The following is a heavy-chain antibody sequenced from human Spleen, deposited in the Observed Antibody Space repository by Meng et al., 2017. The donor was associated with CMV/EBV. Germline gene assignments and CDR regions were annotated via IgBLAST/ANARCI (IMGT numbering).Heavy chain of an antibody. D-gene: IGHD1-26*01. Sequence: GESLKISCAASGFTFSSYAMSWVRQAPGKGLEWVSDISGSGGSTYYADSVKGRFTISRDNSKNTLYLQMNSLRAEDTAIYYCAKDGVGATVPYWGQGTPVTVSS. CDR3: AKDGVGATVPY. CDR2: ISGSGGST. CDR1: GFTFSSYA. J-gene: IGHJ4*02. V-gene: IGHV3-23*01.